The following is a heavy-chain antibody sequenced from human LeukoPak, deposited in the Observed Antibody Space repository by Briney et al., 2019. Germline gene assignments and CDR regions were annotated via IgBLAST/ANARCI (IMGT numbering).Heavy chain of an antibody. CDR1: GGTFSSYA. D-gene: IGHD6-19*01. Sequence: SVKVSCKASGGTFSSYAISWVRQAPGQGLEWMGGIIPIFGTANYAQKFQGRVTITADKSTSTAYMEVSSLRYEDTAVYYCARRAVDNSYYYYMDVWGKGTTVTVSS. J-gene: IGHJ6*03. CDR2: IIPIFGTA. CDR3: ARRAVDNSYYYYMDV. V-gene: IGHV1-69*06.